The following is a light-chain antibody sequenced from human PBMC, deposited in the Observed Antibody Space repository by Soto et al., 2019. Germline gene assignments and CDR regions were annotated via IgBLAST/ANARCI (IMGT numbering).Light chain of an antibody. V-gene: IGKV3D-20*02. CDR1: QSVSSSY. CDR3: QQRSNWPWT. J-gene: IGKJ1*01. CDR2: DAS. Sequence: ENVLTQSPGTLSLSPGERATLSCRASQSVSSSYLAWYQQKPGQAPRLLIYDASNRATGIPARFSGSGSGTDFTLTISSLEPEDFAVYYCQQRSNWPWTFGQGTKV.